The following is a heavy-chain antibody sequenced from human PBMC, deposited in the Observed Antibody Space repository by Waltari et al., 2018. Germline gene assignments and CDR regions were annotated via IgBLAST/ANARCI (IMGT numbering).Heavy chain of an antibody. V-gene: IGHV3-30-3*01. Sequence: QVQLVESGGGVVQPGRSLRLSCAAPGFTFSSYAMHWVRQAPGKGLEWVAVISYDGSNKYYADSVKGRFTISRDNSKNTLYLQMNSLRAEDTAVYYCARGIPAAPVGDDAFDIWGQGTMVTVSS. CDR1: GFTFSSYA. J-gene: IGHJ3*02. CDR2: ISYDGSNK. CDR3: ARGIPAAPVGDDAFDI. D-gene: IGHD2-2*01.